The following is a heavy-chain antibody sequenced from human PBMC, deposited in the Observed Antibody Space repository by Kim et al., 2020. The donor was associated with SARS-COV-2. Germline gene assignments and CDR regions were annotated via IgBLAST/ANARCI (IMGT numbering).Heavy chain of an antibody. V-gene: IGHV4-39*01. CDR2: T. CDR3: ARHSGFYGMDV. Sequence: TYYNPSLKSRVTISVDTSKNQFSLKLSSVTAADTAVYYCARHSGFYGMDVWGQGTTVTVSS. J-gene: IGHJ6*02.